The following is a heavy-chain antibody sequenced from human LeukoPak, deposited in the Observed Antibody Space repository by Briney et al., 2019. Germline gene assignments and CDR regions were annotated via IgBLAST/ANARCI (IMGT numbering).Heavy chain of an antibody. CDR3: ATIKRGSTYGYFDF. Sequence: SETLSLTCTVSGASTASHYWTCLRQPQGKELEWIAYMFDTVSTKSNPSLKSRLTLSVDTSKKQLSLRLSSVTAADTAVYYCATIKRGSTYGYFDFWGQGIKVTVSS. D-gene: IGHD5-18*01. J-gene: IGHJ4*02. CDR1: GASTASHY. CDR2: MFDTVST. V-gene: IGHV4-59*11.